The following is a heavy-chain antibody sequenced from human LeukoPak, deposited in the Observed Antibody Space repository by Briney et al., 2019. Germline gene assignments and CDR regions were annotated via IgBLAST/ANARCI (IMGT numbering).Heavy chain of an antibody. CDR3: ARGLTRYYYDSSGYYDYFDY. J-gene: IGHJ4*02. CDR1: GGSFSGYY. V-gene: IGHV4-34*01. D-gene: IGHD3-22*01. CDR2: INHSGST. Sequence: SETLSLTCAVYGGSFSGYYWSWIRQPPGKGLEWIGEINHSGSTNYNPSLKSRVTISVDTSKNQFSLKLSSVTAADTAVYNCARGLTRYYYDSSGYYDYFDYWGQGTLVTVSS.